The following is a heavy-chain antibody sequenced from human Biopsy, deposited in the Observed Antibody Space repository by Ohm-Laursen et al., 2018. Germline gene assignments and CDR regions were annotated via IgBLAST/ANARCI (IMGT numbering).Heavy chain of an antibody. D-gene: IGHD2-15*01. V-gene: IGHV4-4*07. CDR2: IYSSGGT. CDR1: GGSIISYY. Sequence: SETLSLTCTVSGGSIISYYWNWIRQPAGKGLEWIGRIYSSGGTKYNPSLKSRVTMSVDTSKKQLSLKVRSVTAADTAVYYCARGRTLGDCSGSSCYSGDNWGQGTLVTVSS. CDR3: ARGRTLGDCSGSSCYSGDN. J-gene: IGHJ4*02.